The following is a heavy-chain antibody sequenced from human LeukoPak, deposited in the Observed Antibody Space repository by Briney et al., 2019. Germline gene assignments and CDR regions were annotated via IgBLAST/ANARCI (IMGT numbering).Heavy chain of an antibody. CDR2: IIPIFGTA. D-gene: IGHD3-22*01. Sequence: VNVSCKAPGGTFSSYAISWVRQAPGQGLEWMGGIIPIFGTANYAQKFQGRVTITADESTSTAYMELSSLRSEDTAVYYCASSSSGYWDDAFDIWGQGGMVGVSS. CDR3: ASSSSGYWDDAFDI. J-gene: IGHJ3*02. CDR1: GGTFSSYA. V-gene: IGHV1-69*13.